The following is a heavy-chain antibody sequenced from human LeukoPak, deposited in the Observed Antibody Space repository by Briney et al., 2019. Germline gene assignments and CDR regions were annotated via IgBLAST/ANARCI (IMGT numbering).Heavy chain of an antibody. V-gene: IGHV4-34*01. J-gene: IGHJ5*02. Sequence: SETLSLTCAVYGGSFSGYYWGWIRQPPGKGLEWIGEINHSGSTNYNPSLKSRVTISVDTSKNQFSLKLSSVTAADTAVYYCARSPSGSYYRRHGWFDPWGQGTLVTVSS. D-gene: IGHD3-10*01. CDR2: INHSGST. CDR3: ARSPSGSYYRRHGWFDP. CDR1: GGSFSGYY.